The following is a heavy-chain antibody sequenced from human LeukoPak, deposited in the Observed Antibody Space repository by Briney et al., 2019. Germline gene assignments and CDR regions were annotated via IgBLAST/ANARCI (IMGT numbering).Heavy chain of an antibody. Sequence: SETLSLTCAVYGGSFSDYYWSWIRQHPGKGLEWIGYIYYTGSTYYNPSLKSRVTISLDTSKNQFSLKLSSVTAADTAVYYCARDVDGGNSVWFDPWGQGTVVTVSS. D-gene: IGHD4-23*01. J-gene: IGHJ5*02. CDR3: ARDVDGGNSVWFDP. V-gene: IGHV4-31*11. CDR1: GGSFSDYY. CDR2: IYYTGST.